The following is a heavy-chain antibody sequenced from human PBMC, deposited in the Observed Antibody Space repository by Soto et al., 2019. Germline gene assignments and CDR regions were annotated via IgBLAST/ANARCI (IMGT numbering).Heavy chain of an antibody. CDR2: ISAYNGNT. V-gene: IGHV1-18*04. J-gene: IGHJ4*02. CDR1: GYTFTSYG. D-gene: IGHD3-16*01. Sequence: ASVKVSCKASGYTFTSYGISWVRQAPGQGLEWMGWISAYNGNTNYAQKLQGRVTMTTDTSTSTAYMELRSLRSDDTAVYYCARDRNHAFPVRFDYWGQGTLVTVSS. CDR3: ARDRNHAFPVRFDY.